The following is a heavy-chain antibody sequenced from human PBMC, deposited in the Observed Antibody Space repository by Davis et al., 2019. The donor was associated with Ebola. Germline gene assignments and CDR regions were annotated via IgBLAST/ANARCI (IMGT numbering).Heavy chain of an antibody. CDR1: GDSVPNNSAA. Sequence: SQTLSLTCAISGDSVPNNSAAWNWIRQSPSRGLEWLGRTYYRSKWYLHYAVSVKSRITINPDTSKNHFSLQLNSVTPEDTAVYYCVRGIFERGSLVHDYYYYMDVWGKGTTVTVSS. CDR2: TYYRSKWYL. J-gene: IGHJ6*03. V-gene: IGHV6-1*01. CDR3: VRGIFERGSLVHDYYYYMDV.